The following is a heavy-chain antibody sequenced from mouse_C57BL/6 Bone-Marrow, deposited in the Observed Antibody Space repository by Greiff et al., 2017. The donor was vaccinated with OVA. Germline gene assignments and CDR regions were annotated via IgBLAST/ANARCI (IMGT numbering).Heavy chain of an antibody. CDR1: GFSLSTSGMG. D-gene: IGHD2-12*01. CDR3: GRREDSDDWYFDV. J-gene: IGHJ1*03. V-gene: IGHV8-12*01. Sequence: VTLKVSGPGILQSSQTLSLSCSFSGFSLSTSGMGVSWIRQPSGQGLEWLAHIYWDDAKRYNPSLKRRPTISKDTSRNQVFLMITSMETADTATYSGGRREDSDDWYFDVGGTGTAVTVSA. CDR2: IYWDDAK.